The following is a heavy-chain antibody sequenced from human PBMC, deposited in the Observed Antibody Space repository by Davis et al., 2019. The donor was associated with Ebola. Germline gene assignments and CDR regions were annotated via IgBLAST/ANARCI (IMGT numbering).Heavy chain of an antibody. D-gene: IGHD3-3*01. V-gene: IGHV4-4*02. Sequence: MPSETLSLTCAVSGGSISSSNWWSWVRQPPGKGLEWIGEIYHSGSTNYNPSLKSRVTISVDKSKNQLSLKLSSVTAADTAVYYCAKRFLEWLGIDYWGQGTLVTVSS. J-gene: IGHJ4*02. CDR1: GGSISSSNW. CDR3: AKRFLEWLGIDY. CDR2: IYHSGST.